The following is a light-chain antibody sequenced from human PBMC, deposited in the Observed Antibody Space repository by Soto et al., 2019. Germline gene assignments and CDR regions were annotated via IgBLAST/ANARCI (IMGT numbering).Light chain of an antibody. CDR1: QSVRSN. Sequence: ETVLTQSPATLSLSPGERATLSCRASQSVRSNLAWYQHKPGQAPKLLIYDASNRATGIPGRFSGSGSGTDFTLTISNLEPEDFAVYYCQQRDNWPWTFGQGAKVEIK. CDR3: QQRDNWPWT. CDR2: DAS. V-gene: IGKV3-11*01. J-gene: IGKJ1*01.